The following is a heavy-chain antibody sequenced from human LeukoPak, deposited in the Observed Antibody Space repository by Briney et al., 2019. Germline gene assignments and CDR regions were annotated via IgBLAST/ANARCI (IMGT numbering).Heavy chain of an antibody. D-gene: IGHD3-22*01. J-gene: IGHJ3*02. CDR2: IIPLFGTA. CDR3: ASSTYYYSRGCIRRDATDI. V-gene: IGHV1-69*01. Sequence: GSSVKVSCKASGDTFSSYAISWVRQAPGQGLEWMGGIIPLFGTANYAQKFQGRVTITPDASTSTASMELSSVRSEETAVYYCASSTYYYSRGCIRRDATDIWGQGTMVTVSS. CDR1: GDTFSSYA.